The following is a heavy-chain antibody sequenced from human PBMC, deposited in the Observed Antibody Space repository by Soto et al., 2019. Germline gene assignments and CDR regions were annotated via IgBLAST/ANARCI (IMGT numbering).Heavy chain of an antibody. V-gene: IGHV1-18*01. J-gene: IGHJ4*02. Sequence: ASVKVSCKASGYTFTGYGISWVRQAPGQGLEWMGWISAYNGNTNYAQKLQGRVTMTTDTSTSTAYMELRSLRSDDTAVYYCARTQYLEWPFAPLDYWGQGTLVTVSS. CDR2: ISAYNGNT. D-gene: IGHD3-3*01. CDR3: ARTQYLEWPFAPLDY. CDR1: GYTFTGYG.